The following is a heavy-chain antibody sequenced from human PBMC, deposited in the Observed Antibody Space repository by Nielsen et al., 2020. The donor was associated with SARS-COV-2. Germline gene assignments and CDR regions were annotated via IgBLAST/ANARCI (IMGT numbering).Heavy chain of an antibody. CDR3: ARGKRSYSGTFLSYYYYYYMDV. V-gene: IGHV4-34*01. CDR2: INHSGSA. J-gene: IGHJ6*03. Sequence: WIRQAPGKGLEWIGEINHSGSASYNPSLKSRVTMSVDTSKNQFSLTLNSVTAADTAVYFCARGKRSYSGTFLSYYYYYYMDVWGKGTTVTVSS. D-gene: IGHD1-14*01.